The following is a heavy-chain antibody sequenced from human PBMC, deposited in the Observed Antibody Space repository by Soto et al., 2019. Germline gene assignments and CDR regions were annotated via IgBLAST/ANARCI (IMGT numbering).Heavy chain of an antibody. J-gene: IGHJ5*02. Sequence: QVPLVQSGAEVKKPGASVKVSCKASGYTFTSYGISWVRQAPGQGLEWMGWISAYNGNTNYAQKLQGRVTMTTDTSTSTAYMELRSLRSDDTAVYYCARDHLGYCTNGVCSTFDPWGQGTLVTVSS. CDR2: ISAYNGNT. V-gene: IGHV1-18*01. CDR1: GYTFTSYG. CDR3: ARDHLGYCTNGVCSTFDP. D-gene: IGHD2-8*01.